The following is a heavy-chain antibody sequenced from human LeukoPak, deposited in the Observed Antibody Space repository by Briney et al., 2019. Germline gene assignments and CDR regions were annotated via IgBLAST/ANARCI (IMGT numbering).Heavy chain of an antibody. J-gene: IGHJ5*02. Sequence: SETLSLTCTVSGGSISTYYWSWIRQPPGKGLEWIGYIYYSGSTYYNPSLKSRVTISVDTSKNQFSLKLSSVTAADTAVYYCARVVAAAGTGHVWFDPWGQGTLVTVSS. D-gene: IGHD6-13*01. CDR3: ARVVAAAGTGHVWFDP. V-gene: IGHV4-59*01. CDR2: IYYSGST. CDR1: GGSISTYY.